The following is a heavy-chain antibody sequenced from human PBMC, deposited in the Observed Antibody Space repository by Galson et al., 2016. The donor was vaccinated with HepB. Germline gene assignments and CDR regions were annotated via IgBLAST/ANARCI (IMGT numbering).Heavy chain of an antibody. CDR3: VRSLGSGSQAYYGMDV. V-gene: IGHV1-46*03. CDR1: GYTFTSYY. D-gene: IGHD3-10*01. CDR2: SNPSGGST. J-gene: IGHJ6*04. Sequence: SVKVSCKASGYTFTSYYMHWVRQAPGQGLEWMGISNPSGGSTTYAQKFQGRVTLTRDTSTSTVYMALSSLRSEDTAVYYCVRSLGSGSQAYYGMDVWAKGTTVTVSS.